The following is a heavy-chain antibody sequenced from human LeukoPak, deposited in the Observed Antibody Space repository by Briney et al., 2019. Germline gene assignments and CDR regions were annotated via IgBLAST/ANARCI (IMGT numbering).Heavy chain of an antibody. CDR3: ARDQAVAGTTDAFDP. CDR2: IIPIFGKV. CDR1: GGTFSSYG. J-gene: IGHJ3*01. Sequence: SVKVSCKASGGTFSSYGISWVRQAPGQGLEWMGGIIPIFGKVKYPQKFQGRVTITADESTSTVYMELSLRSEDTAVYYCARDQAVAGTTDAFDPWSQGTMVTVSS. D-gene: IGHD6-19*01. V-gene: IGHV1-69*13.